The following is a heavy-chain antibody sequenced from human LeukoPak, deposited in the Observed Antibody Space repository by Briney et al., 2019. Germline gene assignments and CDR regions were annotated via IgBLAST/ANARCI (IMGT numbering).Heavy chain of an antibody. CDR2: ISYGGST. D-gene: IGHD3-16*01. J-gene: IGHJ4*02. CDR1: GDSLSSNSYY. CDR3: ASHQYAYIHIFHY. Sequence: SETLSLTCTVSGDSLSSNSYYWGWLRQPPGRGREGIGIISYGGSTYYTPSLTSRVTISVDTSKIQFSLKLSSVTAADTAIYYCASHQYAYIHIFHYWGQGTLVTVSS. V-gene: IGHV4-39*01.